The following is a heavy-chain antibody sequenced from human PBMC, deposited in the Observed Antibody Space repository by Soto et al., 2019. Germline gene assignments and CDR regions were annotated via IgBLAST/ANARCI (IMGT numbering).Heavy chain of an antibody. CDR2: IIPIFGTA. Sequence: QVQLVQSGAEVKKPGSSVKVSCKASGGTFSSYAISWVRQAPGQGLEWMGGIIPIFGTANYAQKFQGRVTITADKSTSTAYMELSSLRSDDTAVYYCARVQSNYYDSSGNAFDICGQGTMVTVSS. V-gene: IGHV1-69*06. CDR1: GGTFSSYA. J-gene: IGHJ3*02. D-gene: IGHD3-22*01. CDR3: ARVQSNYYDSSGNAFDI.